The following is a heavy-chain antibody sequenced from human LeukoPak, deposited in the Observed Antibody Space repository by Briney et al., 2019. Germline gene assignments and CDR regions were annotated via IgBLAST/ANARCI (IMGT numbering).Heavy chain of an antibody. V-gene: IGHV3-30*03. D-gene: IGHD3-3*01. CDR1: GFTFSRHG. J-gene: IGHJ4*02. CDR2: ISNDGSRK. CDR3: ARDRAWNYFDY. Sequence: GRPLRLSCAPSGFTFSRHGMHWVRQAPGKALEWVAIISNDGSRKYYPHSVEGRFTISRDNSKNTLYLQMDSLRAEDTAVYYCARDRAWNYFDYWGQGTLVTVSS.